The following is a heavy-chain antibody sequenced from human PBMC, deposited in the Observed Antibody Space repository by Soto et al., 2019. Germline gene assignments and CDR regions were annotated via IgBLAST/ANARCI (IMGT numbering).Heavy chain of an antibody. D-gene: IGHD3-10*01. CDR3: ASRKVMVRGVITEYYFDY. Sequence: LRLSCAASGFTFSSYAMHWVRQAPGKGLEWVAVISYDGSNKYYADSVKGRFTISRDNSKNTLYLQMNSLRAEDTAVYYCASRKVMVRGVITEYYFDYWGQGTLVTVSS. CDR1: GFTFSSYA. J-gene: IGHJ4*02. CDR2: ISYDGSNK. V-gene: IGHV3-30-3*01.